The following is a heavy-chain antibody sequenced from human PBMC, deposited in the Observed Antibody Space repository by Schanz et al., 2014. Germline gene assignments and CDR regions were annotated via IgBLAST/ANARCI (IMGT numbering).Heavy chain of an antibody. J-gene: IGHJ4*02. V-gene: IGHV3-48*01. CDR2: ISFSGNTI. D-gene: IGHD3-16*01. CDR1: GFAFNNFA. CDR3: VRLDVHDY. Sequence: EVQLVESGGGLVQPGGSLRLSCAASGFAFNNFAMEWVRQAPGKGLEWISYISFSGNTIYYADSVKGRFTISRDNSKNTLYLQMSSLKTEDTAVYCCVRLDVHDYWGQGALVTVSA.